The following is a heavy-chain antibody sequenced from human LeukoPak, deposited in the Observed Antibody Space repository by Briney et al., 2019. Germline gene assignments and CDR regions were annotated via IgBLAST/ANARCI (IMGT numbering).Heavy chain of an antibody. CDR2: VYTGGST. CDR3: ARGLAAAGLYFDY. D-gene: IGHD6-13*01. Sequence: PGGSLRLSCAASGFTVSSNYMTWVRQAPGKGLEWVSVVYTGGSTYSADSVKGRFTISRDNSKNTLYLQMNSLRAEDTAVYYCARGLAAAGLYFDYWGQGTLVIVSS. CDR1: GFTVSSNY. J-gene: IGHJ4*02. V-gene: IGHV3-53*01.